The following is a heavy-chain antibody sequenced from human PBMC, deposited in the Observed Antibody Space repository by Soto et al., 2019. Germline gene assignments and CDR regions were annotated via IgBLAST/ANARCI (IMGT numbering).Heavy chain of an antibody. Sequence: GESLKISCKGSGYSFTSYWIGWVRQMPGKGLEWMGIIYPGDSDTRYSPSFQGQVTISADKSISTAYLQWSSLKASDTAMYYCARAAYAYYPADAFEIWGKGTMVTVSS. CDR3: ARAAYAYYPADAFEI. D-gene: IGHD3-16*01. CDR1: GYSFTSYW. CDR2: IYPGDSDT. V-gene: IGHV5-51*01. J-gene: IGHJ3*02.